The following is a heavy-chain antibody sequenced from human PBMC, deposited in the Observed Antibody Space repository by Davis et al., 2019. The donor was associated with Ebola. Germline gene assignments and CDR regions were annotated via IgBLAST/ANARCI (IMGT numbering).Heavy chain of an antibody. V-gene: IGHV3-74*01. J-gene: IGHJ3*02. D-gene: IGHD2-15*01. CDR3: ANDKWSLDI. CDR2: VNGGGTDT. Sequence: GESLKISCAASGFTFTSYSMNWVRQAPGKGLMWVSRVNGGGTDTGYADSVKGRFTISRDNAKNTLYLQMNSLRADDTAVYYCANDKWSLDIRGQGTMVTVSS. CDR1: GFTFTSYS.